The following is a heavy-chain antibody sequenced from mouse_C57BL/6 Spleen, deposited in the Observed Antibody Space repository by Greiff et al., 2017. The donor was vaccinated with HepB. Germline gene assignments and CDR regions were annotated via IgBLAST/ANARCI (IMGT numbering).Heavy chain of an antibody. CDR3: ARKRYCCGGSYGYFDV. Sequence: QVQLQQPGAELVKPGASVKLSCKASGYTFTSYWMQWVKQRPGQGLEWIGEIDPSDSYTNYNQKFKGKATLTVDTSSSTAYMQLSSLTSEDSAVYCWARKRYCCGGSYGYFDVWGTGTTVTVSS. CDR2: IDPSDSYT. CDR1: GYTFTSYW. D-gene: IGHD1-1*02. V-gene: IGHV1-50*01. J-gene: IGHJ1*03.